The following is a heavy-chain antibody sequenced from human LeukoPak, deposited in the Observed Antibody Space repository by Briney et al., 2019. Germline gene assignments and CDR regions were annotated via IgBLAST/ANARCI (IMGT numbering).Heavy chain of an antibody. CDR1: GFSFSSYG. CDR2: IRYDGSHK. D-gene: IGHD3-22*01. J-gene: IGHJ4*02. V-gene: IGHV3-30*02. CDR3: ARESESYDSSGSTFKY. Sequence: PGGSLRLSCAASGFSFSSYGMQWVRQAPGKGLEWVAFIRYDGSHKYYADSVKGRFTISRDNSKNTLYLQMNSLRAEDTAVYYCARESESYDSSGSTFKYWGQGTLGTVSS.